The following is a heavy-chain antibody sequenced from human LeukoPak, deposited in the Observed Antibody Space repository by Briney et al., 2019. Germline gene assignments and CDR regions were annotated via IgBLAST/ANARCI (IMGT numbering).Heavy chain of an antibody. J-gene: IGHJ4*02. D-gene: IGHD6-19*01. CDR1: GFTFSSYT. CDR2: ISSSSDYI. V-gene: IGHV3-21*01. Sequence: PGGSLRLSCAASGFTFSSYTMNWVRQAPGKGLEWVSSISSSSDYINFADSVKGRVTISGDNAKNSLYLQMNSLRAEDTAVYYCARDRSSGWTQGYFDYWGQGTLVTVSS. CDR3: ARDRSSGWTQGYFDY.